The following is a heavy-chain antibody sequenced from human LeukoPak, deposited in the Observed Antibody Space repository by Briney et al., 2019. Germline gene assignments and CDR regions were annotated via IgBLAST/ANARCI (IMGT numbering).Heavy chain of an antibody. J-gene: IGHJ4*02. CDR3: ARPHYDILTGYSDY. V-gene: IGHV1-18*01. D-gene: IGHD3-9*01. CDR1: GYTFTSYG. CDR2: ISAYNGNT. Sequence: ASVKVSCKASGYTFTSYGISWVRQAPGQGLEWMGWISAYNGNTNYAQKLQGRVTITRNTSISTAYMELSSLRSEDTAVYYCARPHYDILTGYSDYWGQGTLVTVSS.